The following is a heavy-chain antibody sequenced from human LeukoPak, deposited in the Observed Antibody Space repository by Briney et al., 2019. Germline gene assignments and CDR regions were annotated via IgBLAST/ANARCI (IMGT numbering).Heavy chain of an antibody. J-gene: IGHJ6*03. D-gene: IGHD3-3*01. CDR2: IYTSGST. V-gene: IGHV4-61*02. CDR3: ARVRFLEWLLSHNYYYYYMDV. CDR1: GGSISSGSYY. Sequence: SETLSLTCTVSGGSISSGSYYWSWIRQPAGKGLEWIGRIYTSGSTNYNPSLKSRVTISVDTSKNQFSLKPSSVTAADTAVYYCARVRFLEWLLSHNYYYYYMDVWGKGTTVTVSS.